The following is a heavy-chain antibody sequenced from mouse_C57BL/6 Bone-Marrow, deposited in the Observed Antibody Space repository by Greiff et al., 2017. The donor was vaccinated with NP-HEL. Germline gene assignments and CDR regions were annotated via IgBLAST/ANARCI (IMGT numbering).Heavy chain of an antibody. V-gene: IGHV1-69*01. CDR3: ARRPLTGNYAMDY. CDR1: GYTFTSYW. J-gene: IGHJ4*01. Sequence: VQLQQSGAELVMPGASVKLSCKASGYTFTSYWMHWVKQRPGQGLEWIGVIDPSDSYTNYNQKFKGKSTLTVDKSSSTAYMQLSSLTSEDSAVYYCARRPLTGNYAMDYWGQGTSVTVSS. D-gene: IGHD4-1*01. CDR2: IDPSDSYT.